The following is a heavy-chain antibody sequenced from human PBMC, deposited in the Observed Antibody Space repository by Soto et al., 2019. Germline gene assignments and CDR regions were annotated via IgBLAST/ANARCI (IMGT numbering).Heavy chain of an antibody. CDR3: ANALGLSYFAY. Sequence: GTSVKVSCKASGYTFTSYGISWVRQAPGQGLEWMGWISAYNGNTNYAQKLQGRVTITRDTSASTAYMELSSLRSEDTAVYYCANALGLSYFAYWGQGTLVTVSS. D-gene: IGHD3-16*01. CDR2: ISAYNGNT. CDR1: GYTFTSYG. J-gene: IGHJ4*02. V-gene: IGHV1-18*01.